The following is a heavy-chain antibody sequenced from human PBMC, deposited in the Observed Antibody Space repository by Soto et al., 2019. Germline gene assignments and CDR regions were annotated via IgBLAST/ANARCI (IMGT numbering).Heavy chain of an antibody. CDR3: AKAPPPSPDGKTYWDFDL. CDR2: TSYDGGHK. Sequence: QVQLVESGGGVVQPGRSLRLSCAASGFDFSTFGMHWVRQAPGKGLDWVAVTSYDGGHKYYADSVKGRFTISRDNSKNTLYLQMNSLRVEDTAVYYCAKAPPPSPDGKTYWDFDLWGRGTQVTVSS. CDR1: GFDFSTFG. V-gene: IGHV3-30*18. J-gene: IGHJ2*01.